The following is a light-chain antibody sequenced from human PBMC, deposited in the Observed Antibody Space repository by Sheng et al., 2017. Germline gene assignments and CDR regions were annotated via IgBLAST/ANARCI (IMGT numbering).Light chain of an antibody. CDR1: QGISSW. CDR3: QRYYSAPFT. CDR2: AAS. Sequence: DIQMTQSPSSVSASVGDRVTITCRASQGISSWLAWYQQKPGKPPKLLIYAASALQSGVPSRFSGRGSGTTFTLSINSLQPEDVATYFCQRYYSAPFTFGPGTKVEIK. V-gene: IGKV1-27*01. J-gene: IGKJ3*01.